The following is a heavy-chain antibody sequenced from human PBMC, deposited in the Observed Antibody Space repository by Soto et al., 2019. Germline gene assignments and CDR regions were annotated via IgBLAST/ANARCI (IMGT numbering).Heavy chain of an antibody. D-gene: IGHD3-10*01. Sequence: QVQLVQSGPEVKKSGSSVKVSCKLSGGTFTSETISWVRQDPGQGLEWMGRIILSMGTGTYAQKFQRRITITEDKSTNTVYMDFSSLTSEDKSVYFCAREEGSYNMATVPVYYLDVWGNGTTVTVSS. V-gene: IGHV1-69*08. CDR2: IILSMGTG. CDR3: AREEGSYNMATVPVYYLDV. CDR1: GGTFTSET. J-gene: IGHJ6*03.